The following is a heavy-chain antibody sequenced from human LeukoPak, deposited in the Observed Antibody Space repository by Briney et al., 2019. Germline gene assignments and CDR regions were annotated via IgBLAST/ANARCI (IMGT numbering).Heavy chain of an antibody. CDR3: ARGVVAATPKGDWFDP. J-gene: IGHJ5*02. V-gene: IGHV4-59*01. CDR2: IYYSGST. CDR1: GGSISSYY. Sequence: SETLSLTCTVSGGSISSYYWSWIRQPPGKGLEWIGYIYYSGSTNYNPSLKRRVTISVDTSKNQFSLKLSSVTAADTAVYYCARGVVAATPKGDWFDPWGQGTLVTVSS. D-gene: IGHD2-15*01.